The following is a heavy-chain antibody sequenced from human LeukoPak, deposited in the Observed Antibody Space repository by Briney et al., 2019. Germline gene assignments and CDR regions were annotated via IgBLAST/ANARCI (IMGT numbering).Heavy chain of an antibody. CDR3: ARDWGY. Sequence: GGSLRLSCATSGFTILTYAMSWVRQSPGKGLEWVSSISGNDDKTYYADSVKGRFTISRDTSKNTLNLQMNSLRGEDTAIYYCARDWGYWGQGTLVAVSS. CDR1: GFTILTYA. D-gene: IGHD3-16*01. CDR2: ISGNDDKT. V-gene: IGHV3-23*01. J-gene: IGHJ4*02.